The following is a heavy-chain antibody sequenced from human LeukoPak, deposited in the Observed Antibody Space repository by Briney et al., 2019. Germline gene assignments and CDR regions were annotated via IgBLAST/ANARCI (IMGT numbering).Heavy chain of an antibody. V-gene: IGHV1-46*01. J-gene: IGHJ4*02. D-gene: IGHD6-13*01. Sequence: ASVKVSCKASGYTFTGYYIHWVRQAPGQGLEWMGIINPSGGSTSYAQKFQGRVTMTRDTSTSTVYMELSSLRSEDTAVYYCARDLAQQLATDYWGQGTLVTVSS. CDR3: ARDLAQQLATDY. CDR2: INPSGGST. CDR1: GYTFTGYY.